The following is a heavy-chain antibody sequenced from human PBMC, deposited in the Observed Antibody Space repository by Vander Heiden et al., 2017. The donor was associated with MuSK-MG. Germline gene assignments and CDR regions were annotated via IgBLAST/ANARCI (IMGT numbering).Heavy chain of an antibody. CDR1: GSTLSSYG. Sequence: EVQLVESGGGVVKPGVSLRTSCAAPGSTLSSYGMNWVRQAPGKGLEWVSSISSSSSYIYYADAVKGRFTISRDNAKNSLYLQLNRLSAEDTAVYYYASHSRGYSYGFDPWGQGTLVTVSS. CDR2: ISSSSSYI. CDR3: ASHSRGYSYGFDP. D-gene: IGHD5-18*01. J-gene: IGHJ5*02. V-gene: IGHV3-21*03.